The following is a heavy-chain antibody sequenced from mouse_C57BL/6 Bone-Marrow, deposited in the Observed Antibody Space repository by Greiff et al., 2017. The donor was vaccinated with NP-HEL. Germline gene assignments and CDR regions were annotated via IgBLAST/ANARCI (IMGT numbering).Heavy chain of an antibody. D-gene: IGHD1-1*01. J-gene: IGHJ3*01. V-gene: IGHV5-4*01. CDR2: ISDGGSYT. CDR1: GFTFSSYA. Sequence: EVQWVESGGGLVKPGGSLKLSCAASGFTFSSYAMSWVRQTPEKRLEWVATISDGGSYTYYPDNVKGRFTISRDNAKNNLYLQMSHLKSEDTAMYYCARGYYYGSSYGFAYWGQGTLVTVSA. CDR3: ARGYYYGSSYGFAY.